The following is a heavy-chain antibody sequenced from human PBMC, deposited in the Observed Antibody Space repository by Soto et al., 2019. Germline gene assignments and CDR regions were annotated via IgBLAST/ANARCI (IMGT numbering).Heavy chain of an antibody. V-gene: IGHV1-69*02. J-gene: IGHJ4*02. D-gene: IGHD3-22*01. CDR1: GGPYSKYS. CDR2: IIPIFDIT. CDR3: ARSLLGDYYDSDGLDN. Sequence: QVQLVQSGTEVKKPGSSVTVSCKASGGPYSKYSISWVRQAPGQGLEWMGRIIPIFDITNYAQKFQGRLTITEDKSTSTVYMDLSSLRSEDTAVYYCARSLLGDYYDSDGLDNWGQGTLVTVSS.